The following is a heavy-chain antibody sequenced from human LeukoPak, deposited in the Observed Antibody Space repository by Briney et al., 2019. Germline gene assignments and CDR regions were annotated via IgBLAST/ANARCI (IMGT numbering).Heavy chain of an antibody. D-gene: IGHD1-26*01. CDR3: ARDSESGSYGHKYFDY. V-gene: IGHV4-59*01. J-gene: IGHJ4*02. Sequence: PSETLSLTCTVHGGSISSYYWSWIRQPPGKGLEWIGYIYYSGSTNYNPSLKSRVTISVDTSKNQFSLKLSSVTAADTAVYYCARDSESGSYGHKYFDYWGQGTLVTVSS. CDR2: IYYSGST. CDR1: GGSISSYY.